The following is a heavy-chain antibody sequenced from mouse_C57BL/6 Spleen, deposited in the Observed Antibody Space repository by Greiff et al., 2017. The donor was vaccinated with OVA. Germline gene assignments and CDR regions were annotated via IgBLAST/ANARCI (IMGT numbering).Heavy chain of an antibody. J-gene: IGHJ4*01. CDR3: ARKYYDYHYYAMDY. Sequence: EVQRVESGGGLVKPGGSLKLSCAASGFTFSDYGMHWVRQAPEKGLEWVAYISSGSSTIYYADTVKGRFTISRDNAKNTLFLQMTSLRSEDTAMYYCARKYYDYHYYAMDYWGQGTSVTVSS. D-gene: IGHD2-4*01. CDR1: GFTFSDYG. CDR2: ISSGSSTI. V-gene: IGHV5-17*01.